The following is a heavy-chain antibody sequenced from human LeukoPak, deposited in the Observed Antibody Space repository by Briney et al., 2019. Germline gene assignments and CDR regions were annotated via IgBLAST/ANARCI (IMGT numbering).Heavy chain of an antibody. J-gene: IGHJ6*03. CDR2: INPNSGGT. Sequence: ASVKVSCKGSGYNFDRYGVNWVRQAPGQGLEWMGWINPNSGGTNYAQKFQGRVTMTRDTSISTAYMELSRLTSDDTAVYYCARDFIRGYYYYYMDVWGKGTTVTVSS. CDR1: GYNFDRYG. V-gene: IGHV1-2*02. CDR3: ARDFIRGYYYYYMDV.